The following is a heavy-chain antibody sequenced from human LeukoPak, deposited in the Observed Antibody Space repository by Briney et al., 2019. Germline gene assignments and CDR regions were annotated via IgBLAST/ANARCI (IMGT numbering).Heavy chain of an antibody. D-gene: IGHD3-22*01. Sequence: SETLSLTCTVSGGSISNYWSWIRQPPGKGLEWIGYIYYSGSTNYNPSLKSRVTISVDTSKNQFSLKLSSVTAADTAVYYCAGHEYYYDSSPLGYWGQGTLVTVSS. CDR3: AGHEYYYDSSPLGY. CDR1: GGSISNY. CDR2: IYYSGST. J-gene: IGHJ4*02. V-gene: IGHV4-59*08.